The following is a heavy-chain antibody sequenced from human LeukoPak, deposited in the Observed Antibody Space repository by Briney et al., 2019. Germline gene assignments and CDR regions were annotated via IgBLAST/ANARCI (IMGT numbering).Heavy chain of an antibody. CDR1: GFTFSSYA. V-gene: IGHV3-23*01. CDR2: ISGSGGST. J-gene: IGHJ4*02. Sequence: GGSLRLSCAASGFTFSSYAMSWVRRAPGKGLEWVSAISGSGGSTYYADSVKGRFTISRDNSKNTLYLQMNRLRAEDAAVYYCAKAPVTTCSGAYCYPCDYWGQGTLVTVSS. CDR3: AKAPVTTCSGAYCYPCDY. D-gene: IGHD2-21*01.